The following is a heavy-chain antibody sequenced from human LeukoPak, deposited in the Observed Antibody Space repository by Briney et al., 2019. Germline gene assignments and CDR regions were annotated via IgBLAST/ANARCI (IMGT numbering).Heavy chain of an antibody. CDR2: IYHSGST. J-gene: IGHJ1*01. Sequence: SETLSLTCAVSGGSISSSNWWSWVRQPPGKGLEWIGEIYHSGSTNYNPSLKSRVTISVDKPKNQFSLKLSSVTAADTAVYYCAGQSAGTSSWYYFQHWGQGTLVTVSS. CDR1: GGSISSSNW. V-gene: IGHV4-4*02. CDR3: AGQSAGTSSWYYFQH. D-gene: IGHD6-13*01.